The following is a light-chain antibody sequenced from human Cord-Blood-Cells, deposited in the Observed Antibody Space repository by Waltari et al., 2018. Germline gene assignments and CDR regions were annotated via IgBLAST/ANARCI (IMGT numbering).Light chain of an antibody. CDR1: TPTTGPGND. CDR3: QSYDSSLSGWV. CDR2: GTS. J-gene: IGLJ3*02. V-gene: IGLV1-40*02. Sequence: QPVLTHPPPVPGPPGRRSPSPSPGTTPTTGPGNDFLWYQQLPGPAPNLLIYGTSNRPSGVPDRFSGSKSGTSASLAITGLQAEDEADYYCQSYDSSLSGWVFGGGTKLTVL.